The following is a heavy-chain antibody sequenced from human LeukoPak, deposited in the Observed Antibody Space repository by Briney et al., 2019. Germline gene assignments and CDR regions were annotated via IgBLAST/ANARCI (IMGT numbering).Heavy chain of an antibody. J-gene: IGHJ3*02. Sequence: GGSLRLSCAASGFTFDDYAMHWVRQAPGKGLEWVSGISWNSGSIGYADSVKGRFTISRDNAKNSLYLQMNSLRAEDTALYYCARQIAAAGTGAFDIWGQGTMVTVSS. CDR1: GFTFDDYA. V-gene: IGHV3-9*01. CDR3: ARQIAAAGTGAFDI. D-gene: IGHD6-13*01. CDR2: ISWNSGSI.